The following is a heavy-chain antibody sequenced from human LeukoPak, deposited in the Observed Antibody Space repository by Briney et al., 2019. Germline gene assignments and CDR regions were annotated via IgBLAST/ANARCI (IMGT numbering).Heavy chain of an antibody. CDR1: GFTFSSYG. CDR2: ILYDGSNK. J-gene: IGHJ4*02. D-gene: IGHD3/OR15-3a*01. V-gene: IGHV3-30*02. Sequence: SGGCLRLSCAASGFTFSSYGMHWVRQAPGKGLEWVAFILYDGSNKYYADSVKGRFTISRDNSKNTLYLQMNSLRAEDTAVYYCAKDYNDFWSGYYPYYFDYWGQGTLVTVSS. CDR3: AKDYNDFWSGYYPYYFDY.